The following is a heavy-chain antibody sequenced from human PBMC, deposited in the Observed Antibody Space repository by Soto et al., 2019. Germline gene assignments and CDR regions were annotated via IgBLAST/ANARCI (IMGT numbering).Heavy chain of an antibody. D-gene: IGHD4-4*01. V-gene: IGHV3-23*01. CDR1: GFTFSSYA. CDR3: AKDAALPSTVTTRYYYYYYMDV. J-gene: IGHJ6*03. CDR2: ISGSGGST. Sequence: GGSLRLSCAASGFTFSSYAMSWVRQAPGKGLEWVSAISGSGGSTYYADSVKGRFTISRDNSKNTLYLQMNSLRAEDTAVYYCAKDAALPSTVTTRYYYYYYMDVWGKGTTVTVSS.